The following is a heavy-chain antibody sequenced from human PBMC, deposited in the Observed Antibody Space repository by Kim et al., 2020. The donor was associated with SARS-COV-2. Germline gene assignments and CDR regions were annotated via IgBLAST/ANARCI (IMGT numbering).Heavy chain of an antibody. V-gene: IGHV3-21*01. D-gene: IGHD6-6*01. CDR2: ISSSSSYI. CDR3: ARDLFVGQLGAIHYYYYGMDV. J-gene: IGHJ6*02. CDR1: GFTFSSYS. Sequence: GGSLRLSCAASGFTFSSYSMNWVRQAPGKGLEWVSSISSSSSYIYYADSVKVLFTISRDNAKNSLYLQMNSLRAEDTAVYYCARDLFVGQLGAIHYYYYGMDVWGQGTTVTVSS.